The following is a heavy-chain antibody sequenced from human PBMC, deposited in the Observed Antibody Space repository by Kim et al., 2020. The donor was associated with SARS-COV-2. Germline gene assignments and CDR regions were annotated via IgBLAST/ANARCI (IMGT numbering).Heavy chain of an antibody. CDR1: GGSISSGGYY. CDR3: ARDPYKYDILTGYYVDAFDI. CDR2: IYYSGST. V-gene: IGHV4-31*03. D-gene: IGHD3-9*01. J-gene: IGHJ3*02. Sequence: SETLSHTCTVSGGSISSGGYYWSWIRQHPGKGLEWIGYIYYSGSTYYNPSLKSRVTISVDTSKNQFSLKLSSVTAADTAVYYCARDPYKYDILTGYYVDAFDIWGQGTIVTVSS.